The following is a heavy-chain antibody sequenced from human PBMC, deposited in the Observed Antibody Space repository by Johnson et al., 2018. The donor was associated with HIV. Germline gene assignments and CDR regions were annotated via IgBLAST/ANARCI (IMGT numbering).Heavy chain of an antibody. Sequence: VQLVESGGGVVQPGGSLRLSCAASGFTFSNYGLHWVRQAPGKGLEWVAFIRYGGSTGYADYVKGRITISRDNAKNSLYLQMNSLRAEDTALYYCAREGVGTTSDDAYNIWGQGTMVTVSS. CDR1: GFTFSNYG. J-gene: IGHJ3*02. CDR3: AREGVGTTSDDAYNI. V-gene: IGHV3-30*02. CDR2: IRYGGST. D-gene: IGHD1-26*01.